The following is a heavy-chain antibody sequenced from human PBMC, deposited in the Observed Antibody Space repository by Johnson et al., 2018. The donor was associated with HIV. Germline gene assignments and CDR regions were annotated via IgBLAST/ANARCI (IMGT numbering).Heavy chain of an antibody. D-gene: IGHD6-19*01. Sequence: VQLVESGGGVVQPGRSLRLSCAASGFTFSSYAMHWVRQAPGKGLEWVAVISYDGSNKYYADSVKGRFTISRDNSKNTLYLQMNSLIAEDTAVYYCVRGGQWGATDAFDVWGQGTMVTVSS. V-gene: IGHV3-30-3*01. J-gene: IGHJ3*01. CDR1: GFTFSSYA. CDR3: VRGGQWGATDAFDV. CDR2: ISYDGSNK.